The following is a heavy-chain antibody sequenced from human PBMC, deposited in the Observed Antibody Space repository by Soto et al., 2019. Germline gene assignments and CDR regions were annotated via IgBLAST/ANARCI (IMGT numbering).Heavy chain of an antibody. CDR3: AREGYYSGSGTYSPPRFYGMDV. J-gene: IGHJ6*02. V-gene: IGHV1-18*01. CDR2: ISDYNGNT. CDR1: GYTFSSYG. D-gene: IGHD3-10*01. Sequence: QAQLVQSGVEVKKAGASVKVXCKXXGYTFSSYGISWARQAPGQGLEWMGWISDYNGNTQYAQKFQGRVFMTTDTATRTAYMELRGLRSDDTAVYFCAREGYYSGSGTYSPPRFYGMDVWGQGTTVTVSS.